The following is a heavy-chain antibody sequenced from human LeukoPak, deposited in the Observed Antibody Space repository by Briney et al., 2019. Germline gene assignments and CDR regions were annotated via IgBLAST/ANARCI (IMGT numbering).Heavy chain of an antibody. Sequence: PGGSLRLSCAASGFTFSSNAMYWVRQAPGKGLEYVSGISSNGGSKYHANSVKGRFNISRDNSKNTLYLQMGSLRAEDMAVYYCARGVWAFDYWGQGTLVTVSS. CDR2: ISSNGGSK. J-gene: IGHJ4*02. CDR3: ARGVWAFDY. D-gene: IGHD7-27*01. V-gene: IGHV3-64*01. CDR1: GFTFSSNA.